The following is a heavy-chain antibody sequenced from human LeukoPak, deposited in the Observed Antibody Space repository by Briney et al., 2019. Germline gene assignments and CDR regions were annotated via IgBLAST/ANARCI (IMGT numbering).Heavy chain of an antibody. CDR1: GFTFSSYA. V-gene: IGHV3-30-3*01. CDR3: ARDRCGSCINNWFDP. Sequence: GGSLRLSCAASGFTFSSYAMHWVRQAPGKGLEWVAVISYDGSNKYYADSVKGRFTISRDNSKNTLYLQMNSLRAEDTAVYYCARDRCGSCINNWFDPWGQGTLVTVSS. D-gene: IGHD2-15*01. CDR2: ISYDGSNK. J-gene: IGHJ5*02.